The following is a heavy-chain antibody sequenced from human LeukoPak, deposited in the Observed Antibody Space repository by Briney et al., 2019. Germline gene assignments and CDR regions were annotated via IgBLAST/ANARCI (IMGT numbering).Heavy chain of an antibody. V-gene: IGHV3-53*01. CDR3: ARGWALLSYFDY. Sequence: GGSLRLSCAASGFTVSSNYMSWVRQAPGKGLEWVSVIFSGDTTYYADSVKGRFTIPRDNSKNTLYLQMNSLRAEDTAVYYCARGWALLSYFDYWGQGTLVTVSS. CDR2: IFSGDTT. CDR1: GFTVSSNY. J-gene: IGHJ4*02. D-gene: IGHD2/OR15-2a*01.